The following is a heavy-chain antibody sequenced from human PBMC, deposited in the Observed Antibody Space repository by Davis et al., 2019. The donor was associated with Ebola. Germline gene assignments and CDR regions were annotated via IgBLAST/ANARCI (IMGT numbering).Heavy chain of an antibody. D-gene: IGHD3-3*01. CDR3: AKDDLGDDGVWSGYVNDGGMDV. Sequence: PGGSLRLSCAASGFTFSSYGMHWVRQAPGKGLEWVAVISYDGSNKYYADSVKGRFTISRDNSKNTLYLQMNSLRAEDTAVYYCAKDDLGDDGVWSGYVNDGGMDVWGQGTTVTVSS. CDR1: GFTFSSYG. V-gene: IGHV3-30*18. CDR2: ISYDGSNK. J-gene: IGHJ6*02.